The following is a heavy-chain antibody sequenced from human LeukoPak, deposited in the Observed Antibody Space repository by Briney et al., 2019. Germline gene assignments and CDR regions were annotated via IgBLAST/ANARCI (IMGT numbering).Heavy chain of an antibody. CDR3: ARDKASATKNYYMDV. V-gene: IGHV4-59*01. D-gene: IGHD3-3*01. CDR1: GGSISSYY. Sequence: SETLSLTCTVSGGSISSYYWSWIRQPPGTGLEWIGYIYYSGSTNYNPSLKSRVTISVDTSKNQFSLKLSSVTAADTAVYYCARDKASATKNYYMDVWGKGTTVTVSS. J-gene: IGHJ6*03. CDR2: IYYSGST.